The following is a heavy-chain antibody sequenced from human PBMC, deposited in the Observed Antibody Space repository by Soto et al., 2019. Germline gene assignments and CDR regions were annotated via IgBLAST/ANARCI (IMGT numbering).Heavy chain of an antibody. Sequence: GGSLRLSCAASGFTFSSYSMNWVRQAPGKGLEWVSSISSSSSYIYYADSVKGRFTISRDNAKNSLYLQMNSLRAEDTAVYYCARDEAGSSWYPYWGQGTLVTVSS. V-gene: IGHV3-21*01. J-gene: IGHJ4*02. CDR3: ARDEAGSSWYPY. CDR1: GFTFSSYS. D-gene: IGHD6-13*01. CDR2: ISSSSSYI.